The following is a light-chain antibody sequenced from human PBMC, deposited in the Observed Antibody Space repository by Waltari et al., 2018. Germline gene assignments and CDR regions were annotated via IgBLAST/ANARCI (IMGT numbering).Light chain of an antibody. CDR2: AAS. CDR1: HGISSS. V-gene: IGKV1-9*01. CDR3: QQLNSYPLT. J-gene: IGKJ4*01. Sequence: DIQLTQSPSFLSASVGDRVTITCRASHGISSSLAWYQQTPGKAPKLLMYAASTLQSGVPSRFSGSGSGTEFTLTISSLQPEDFATYYCQQLNSYPLTFGGGTKVEIK.